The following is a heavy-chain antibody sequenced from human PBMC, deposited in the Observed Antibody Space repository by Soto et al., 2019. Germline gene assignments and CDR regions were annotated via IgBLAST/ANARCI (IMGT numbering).Heavy chain of an antibody. J-gene: IGHJ3*01. CDR3: ATWHLQEHAYDV. V-gene: IGHV3-53*01. Sequence: GGSLRLSCAVSGLTVSGKKYVAWVRQAPGKGLEWVSGFYDLDGTYYADSLKGRFTTSGDSSRTIVYLQMNGLRPEDTAVYYCATWHLQEHAYDVWGQGTTVTVSS. D-gene: IGHD4-4*01. CDR1: GLTVSGKKY. CDR2: FYDLDGT.